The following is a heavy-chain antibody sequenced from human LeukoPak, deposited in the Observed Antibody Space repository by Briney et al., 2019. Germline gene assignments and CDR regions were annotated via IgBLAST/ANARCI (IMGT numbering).Heavy chain of an antibody. Sequence: SETLSLTCTVSGGSVSSGSYYWSWIRQPPGKGLEWIGYIYYSGSTNYNPSLKSRVTISVDTSKKQFSLKLSSVTAADPAVYYCARGVETAPFDYWGQGTLVTVSS. CDR3: ARGVETAPFDY. J-gene: IGHJ4*02. CDR1: GGSVSSGSYY. V-gene: IGHV4-61*01. CDR2: IYYSGST.